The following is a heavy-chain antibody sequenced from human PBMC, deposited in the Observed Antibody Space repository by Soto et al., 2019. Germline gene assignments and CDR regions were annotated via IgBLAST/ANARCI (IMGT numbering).Heavy chain of an antibody. V-gene: IGHV1-69*01. CDR2: IIPIFGTA. D-gene: IGHD3-3*01. J-gene: IGHJ5*02. CDR3: ARTFWSGSWFDP. CDR1: GGTFSSYA. Sequence: KVSCKASGGTFSSYAISWVRQAPGQGLEWMGGIIPIFGTADYAQKFQGRVTITADESTSTAYMELSSLRSEDTAVYYCARTFWSGSWFDPWGQGTLVTVSS.